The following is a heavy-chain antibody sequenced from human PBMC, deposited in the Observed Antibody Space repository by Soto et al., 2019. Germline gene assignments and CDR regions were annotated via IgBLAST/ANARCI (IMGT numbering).Heavy chain of an antibody. V-gene: IGHV1-69*13. CDR2: IIPIFGTA. Sequence: GASVKVSCKASGGTFSSSAISWVRQAPGQGLEWMGGIIPIFGTANYAQKFQGRVTITADESTSTAYMELSSLRSEDTAVYYCARGRAEYYYYGMDVWGQGTTVTVSS. J-gene: IGHJ6*02. CDR1: GGTFSSSA. CDR3: ARGRAEYYYYGMDV. D-gene: IGHD6-25*01.